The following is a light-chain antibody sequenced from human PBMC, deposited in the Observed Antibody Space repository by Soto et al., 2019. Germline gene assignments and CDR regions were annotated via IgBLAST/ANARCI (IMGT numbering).Light chain of an antibody. CDR1: QDIRTE. Sequence: AIQMTQSPSSLSASVGDRVTITCRASQDIRTELGWYQQKPGNAPKLLIYATSILQSGVPSRFSGIGSGTDFTLTINSLQPEDFATYYCLQDYSYPRTFGQGTKVDIK. J-gene: IGKJ1*01. V-gene: IGKV1-6*01. CDR2: ATS. CDR3: LQDYSYPRT.